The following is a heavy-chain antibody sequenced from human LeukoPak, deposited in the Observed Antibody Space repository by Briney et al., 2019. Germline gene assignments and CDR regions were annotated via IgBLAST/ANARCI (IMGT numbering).Heavy chain of an antibody. CDR3: ARGAESATRDLDF. D-gene: IGHD2-15*01. CDR1: GYTFTSYD. CDR2: MNPNIGNT. Sequence: ASVKVSCKASGYTFTSYDINWLRQATGQGLEWMGWMNPNIGNTGYSQKFQGRVTMTRNTSISTAYMELSSLRSEDTAVYYCARGAESATRDLDFWGQGTLVTVSS. J-gene: IGHJ4*02. V-gene: IGHV1-8*01.